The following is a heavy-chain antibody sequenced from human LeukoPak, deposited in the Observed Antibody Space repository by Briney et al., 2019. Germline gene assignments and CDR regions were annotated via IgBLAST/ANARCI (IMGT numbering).Heavy chain of an antibody. D-gene: IGHD3-22*01. V-gene: IGHV3-21*01. CDR1: GFTFNAFG. Sequence: PGGSLRLSCAASGFTFNAFGMNWVRQAPGKGLEWVSSITESGDSTYYADSVKGRFTISRDNAKNSLYLQMNSLRAEDTAVYYCARGAYYYEDWGQGTLVTVSS. CDR3: ARGAYYYED. J-gene: IGHJ4*02. CDR2: ITESGDST.